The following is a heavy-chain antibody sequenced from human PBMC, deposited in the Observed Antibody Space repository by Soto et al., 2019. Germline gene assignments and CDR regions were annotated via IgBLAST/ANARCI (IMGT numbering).Heavy chain of an antibody. V-gene: IGHV4-34*01. D-gene: IGHD3-22*01. J-gene: IGHJ6*02. CDR3: ARDSYYYDSSGYYPATHGMDV. CDR1: GGSFSGYY. CDR2: INHSGST. Sequence: QVQLPQWGAGLLKPSETLSLTCAVYGGSFSGYYWSWIRQPPGKGLEWIGEINHSGSTNYNPSLKSRVTISVETSKNQFSLKLSSVTAADTAVYYCARDSYYYDSSGYYPATHGMDVWGQGTTVTVSS.